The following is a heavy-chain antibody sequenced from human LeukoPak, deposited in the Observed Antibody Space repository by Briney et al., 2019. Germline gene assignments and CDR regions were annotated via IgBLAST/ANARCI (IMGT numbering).Heavy chain of an antibody. CDR1: GGSISSGGYY. V-gene: IGHV4-31*03. CDR3: AREARVGASYYFDY. J-gene: IGHJ4*02. Sequence: SETLSLTCTVSGGSISSGGYYWSWIRQHPGKGLEWIGYIYYSGSTYYNPSLKSRVTISVDTSKNQFSLRLSSGTAADTAVYYCAREARVGASYYFDYWGQGTLVTVSS. CDR2: IYYSGST. D-gene: IGHD1-26*01.